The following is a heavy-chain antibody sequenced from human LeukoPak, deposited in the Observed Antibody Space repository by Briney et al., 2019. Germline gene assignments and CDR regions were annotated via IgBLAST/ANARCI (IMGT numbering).Heavy chain of an antibody. CDR1: GFTFTVFG. J-gene: IGHJ3*02. Sequence: GGSLRLSCAASGFTFTVFGLNWVRQAPGKGPEWVSYIDARSGITYYADSVQGRFTISRDNAKESVFLQMNSLRVDDTAVYYCARTYDFGRGPPGDAFDNWGPGTWDTVSS. V-gene: IGHV3-48*01. CDR3: ARTYDFGRGPPGDAFDN. D-gene: IGHD3-3*01. CDR2: IDARSGIT.